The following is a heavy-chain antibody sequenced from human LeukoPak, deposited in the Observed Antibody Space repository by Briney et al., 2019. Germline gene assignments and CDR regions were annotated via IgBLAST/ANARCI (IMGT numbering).Heavy chain of an antibody. J-gene: IGHJ4*02. CDR1: DGSFSGYY. D-gene: IGHD6-19*01. Sequence: SETLSLTCGVYDGSFSGYYWTWIRQFPGKGLEGIGEINSSGSINYNPSLRSRATISVDTSKSQFSLKLISVTAADTAVYYCARAYAPQQWLTFDYWGQGTLVTVSS. CDR2: INSSGSI. CDR3: ARAYAPQQWLTFDY. V-gene: IGHV4-34*01.